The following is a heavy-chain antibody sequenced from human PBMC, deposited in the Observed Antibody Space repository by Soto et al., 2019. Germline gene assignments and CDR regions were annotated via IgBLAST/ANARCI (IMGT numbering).Heavy chain of an antibody. CDR1: GGSLSGATYS. J-gene: IGHJ4*02. Sequence: PSETLSLTCGVSGGSLSGATYSWNWIRQPPGKGLGWIGYIFPSGTTYYNPSLKSRVTISIDVSKNQSSLSLRSLTAADTAVYYCARSREFDYWSQGTLVTVSS. V-gene: IGHV4-30-2*01. CDR2: IFPSGTT. CDR3: ARSREFDY.